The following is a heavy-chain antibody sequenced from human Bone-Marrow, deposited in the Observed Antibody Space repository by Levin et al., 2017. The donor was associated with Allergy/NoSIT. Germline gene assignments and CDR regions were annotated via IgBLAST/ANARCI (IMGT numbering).Heavy chain of an antibody. CDR3: AKGFSFGGLIVLPDY. CDR1: EFPFRSYA. Sequence: LSLPCAASEFPFRSYAMSWVRQAPGKGLEWVSAISGRSGSSYYADSVKGRFTISRDNSKNTLYLQMNSLRAEDTAVYYCAKGFSFGGLIVLPDYWGQGTLVTVSS. V-gene: IGHV3-23*01. CDR2: ISGRSGSS. D-gene: IGHD3-16*02. J-gene: IGHJ4*02.